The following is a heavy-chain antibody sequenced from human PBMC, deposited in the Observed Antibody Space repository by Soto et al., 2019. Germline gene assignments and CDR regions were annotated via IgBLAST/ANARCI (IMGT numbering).Heavy chain of an antibody. D-gene: IGHD5-18*01. CDR1: GYTFTTYA. Sequence: QAQLVQSGAEVKKPGASVKVSCKASGYTFTTYAMHWVRQAPGQRLEWMGWINAANGNTKYSQKFQGRVTITRDTSASTAYMELSSLRSEDTAVYYCARSLMNTAMVTFYYFDYWGQGTLVTVSS. V-gene: IGHV1-3*01. CDR2: INAANGNT. CDR3: ARSLMNTAMVTFYYFDY. J-gene: IGHJ4*02.